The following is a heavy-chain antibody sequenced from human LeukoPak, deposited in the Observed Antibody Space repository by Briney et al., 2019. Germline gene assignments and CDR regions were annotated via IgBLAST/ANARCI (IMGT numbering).Heavy chain of an antibody. D-gene: IGHD3-16*02. CDR1: GVSFSGYY. V-gene: IGHV4-34*01. CDR3: ARGLFRDPYDYVWGSYRLPPGSPPDDP. Sequence: SETLSLTCAVYGVSFSGYYWSWIRQPPGKGLEWIGEINHSGSTNYNPSLKSRVTISVDTSKNQFSLKLSSVTAADTAVYYCARGLFRDPYDYVWGSYRLPPGSPPDDPWGQGTLVTVSS. J-gene: IGHJ5*02. CDR2: INHSGST.